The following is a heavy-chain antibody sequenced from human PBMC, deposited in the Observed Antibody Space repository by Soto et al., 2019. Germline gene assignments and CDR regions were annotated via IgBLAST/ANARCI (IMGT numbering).Heavy chain of an antibody. CDR3: ARGYSYYDSSGYFPNWFDP. CDR1: GGSISSGDYC. V-gene: IGHV4-30-4*01. CDR2: IYYSGST. D-gene: IGHD3-22*01. J-gene: IGHJ5*02. Sequence: SETLSLTCTVSGGSISSGDYCWSWIRQPPGKGLEWIGYIYYSGSTYYNPSLKSRVTISVDTSKNQFSLKLSSVTAADTAVYYCARGYSYYDSSGYFPNWFDPWGQGTLVTVSS.